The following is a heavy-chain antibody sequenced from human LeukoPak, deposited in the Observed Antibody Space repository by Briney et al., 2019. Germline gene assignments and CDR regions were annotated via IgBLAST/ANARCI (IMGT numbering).Heavy chain of an antibody. CDR3: ARAVGYGSGTYRQYYFDY. CDR2: INPNSGGT. CDR1: GYTFTGYY. D-gene: IGHD3-10*01. Sequence: APVKVSCKASGYTFTGYYIHWVRQAPGQGLEWMGWINPNSGGTNYAQNFQGRVTMSRDTSISTAYMDLSRLISDDTAVYYCARAVGYGSGTYRQYYFDYWGQGTLVTVSS. J-gene: IGHJ4*02. V-gene: IGHV1-2*02.